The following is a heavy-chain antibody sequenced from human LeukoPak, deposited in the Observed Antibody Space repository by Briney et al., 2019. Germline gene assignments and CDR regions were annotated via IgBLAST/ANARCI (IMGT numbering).Heavy chain of an antibody. CDR1: GFTFSSYW. CDR2: IKQDGSEK. CDR3: AKETESSPDY. Sequence: GGSLRLSCAASGFTFSSYWMSWVRQAPGKGLEWVANIKQDGSEKYYVDSVKGRFTISRDNSKNTLYLQMNSLRAEDTAVYYCAKETESSPDYWGQGTLVTVSS. D-gene: IGHD1-26*01. J-gene: IGHJ4*02. V-gene: IGHV3-7*01.